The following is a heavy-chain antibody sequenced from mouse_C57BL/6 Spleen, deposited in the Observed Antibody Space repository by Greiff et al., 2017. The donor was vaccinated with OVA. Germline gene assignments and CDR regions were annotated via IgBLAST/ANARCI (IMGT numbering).Heavy chain of an antibody. Sequence: VQLQQSGPELVKPGASVKISCKASGYAFSSSWMNWVKQRPGKGLEWIGRIYPGDGDTNYNGKFKGKATLTADKSSSTAYMQLSSLTSEDSAVYFCAREDRNIDYWGQGTTLTVSS. V-gene: IGHV1-82*01. CDR1: GYAFSSSW. J-gene: IGHJ2*01. CDR3: AREDRNIDY. CDR2: IYPGDGDT.